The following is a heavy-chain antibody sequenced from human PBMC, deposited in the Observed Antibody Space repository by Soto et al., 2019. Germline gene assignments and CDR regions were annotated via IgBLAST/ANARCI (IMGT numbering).Heavy chain of an antibody. CDR1: GYAFTSYA. CDR2: INAGNGNT. D-gene: IGHD3-3*01. CDR3: ARGRFLEWLLYWAHFDY. J-gene: IGHJ4*02. Sequence: GAPVKVSCKASGYAFTSYAMHWVRQAPGQRLEWMGWINAGNGNTKYSQKFQGRVTITRDTSASTAYMELSSLRSEDTAVYYCARGRFLEWLLYWAHFDYWGQGTLVTVSS. V-gene: IGHV1-3*01.